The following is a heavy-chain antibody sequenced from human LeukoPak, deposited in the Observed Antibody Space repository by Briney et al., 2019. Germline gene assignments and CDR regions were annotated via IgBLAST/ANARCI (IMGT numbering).Heavy chain of an antibody. CDR1: GGSISSGGYS. CDR2: IYHSGST. CDR3: ARDGYYGSGRLDY. J-gene: IGHJ4*02. V-gene: IGHV4-30-2*01. D-gene: IGHD3-10*01. Sequence: PSETLSLTCAVSGGSISSGGYSWSWIRQPPGKGLEWIGYIYHSGSTYYNPSLKSRVTISVDTSKNQFSLKLSSVTAADTAVYYCARDGYYGSGRLDYWGQGTLVTVSS.